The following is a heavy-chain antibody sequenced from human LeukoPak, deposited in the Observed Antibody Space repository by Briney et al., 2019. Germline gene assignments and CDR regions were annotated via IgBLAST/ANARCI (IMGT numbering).Heavy chain of an antibody. Sequence: SVKVSCKASGGTFSSYTISWVRQAPGQGLEWMGRIIPIFGTANYAQKFQGRVTITTDESTSTAYMELSSLRSEDTAVYYCAREYYYDSSGYYYEEAHFDYWGQGTLVTVSS. V-gene: IGHV1-69*05. CDR1: GGTFSSYT. J-gene: IGHJ4*02. CDR3: AREYYYDSSGYYYEEAHFDY. CDR2: IIPIFGTA. D-gene: IGHD3-22*01.